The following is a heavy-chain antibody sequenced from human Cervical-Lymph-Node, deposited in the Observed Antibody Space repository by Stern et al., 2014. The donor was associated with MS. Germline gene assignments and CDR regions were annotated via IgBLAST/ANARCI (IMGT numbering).Heavy chain of an antibody. CDR3: ARGSITIFGVARDYYYGMDV. CDR1: GYTFTSYA. J-gene: IGHJ6*02. V-gene: IGHV1-3*01. CDR2: IHAGHGNT. D-gene: IGHD3-3*01. Sequence: QVQLVESGAAVKKPGSSVKVSCKASGYTFTSYAMHWVRQAPGQRLEWMGWIHAGHGNTKYSQKFQGRVTITRDTSASTAYMELSSLRSEDTAVYYCARGSITIFGVARDYYYGMDVWGQGTTVTVSS.